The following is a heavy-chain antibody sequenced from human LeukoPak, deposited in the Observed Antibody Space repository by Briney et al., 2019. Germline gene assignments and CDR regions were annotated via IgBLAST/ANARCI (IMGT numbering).Heavy chain of an antibody. CDR1: GGTLSSYA. Sequence: ASVKVSCKASGGTLSSYAISWVRQAPGQGLEWMGGIIPIFGTANYAQKFQGRVTITADESTSTAYMELSSLRSEDTAVYYCARVPHDYGDYRRWFDPWGQGTLVTVSS. CDR2: IIPIFGTA. D-gene: IGHD4-17*01. J-gene: IGHJ5*02. V-gene: IGHV1-69*01. CDR3: ARVPHDYGDYRRWFDP.